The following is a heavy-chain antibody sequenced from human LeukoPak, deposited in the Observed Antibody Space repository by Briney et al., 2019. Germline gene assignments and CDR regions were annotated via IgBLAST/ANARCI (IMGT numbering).Heavy chain of an antibody. D-gene: IGHD6-13*01. CDR1: GGSISSGSYY. CDR3: ARHGTIAAAGYFDY. Sequence: SETLSLTCTVSGGSISSGSYYWSWIRQPPGKGLEWIGYIYYSGSSNYNPSLKSRVTMLVDTSKNQFSLKLNSVTAADTAVYYCARHGTIAAAGYFDYWGQGSLVTVSS. V-gene: IGHV4-61*01. CDR2: IYYSGSS. J-gene: IGHJ4*02.